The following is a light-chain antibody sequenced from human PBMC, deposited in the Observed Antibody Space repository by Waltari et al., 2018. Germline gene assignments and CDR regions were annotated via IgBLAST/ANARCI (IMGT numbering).Light chain of an antibody. Sequence: DIQMTQSPSSLSASVGDRVTITCRASQSISNYLNWYQYKPGKAPKLRIYAASSLRSGVPSRFSGSGSGTHFSLSISSLQPEDFATYFCQESYSTPFFTFGPGTKVDMK. CDR1: QSISNY. CDR3: QESYSTPFFT. CDR2: AAS. V-gene: IGKV1-39*01. J-gene: IGKJ3*01.